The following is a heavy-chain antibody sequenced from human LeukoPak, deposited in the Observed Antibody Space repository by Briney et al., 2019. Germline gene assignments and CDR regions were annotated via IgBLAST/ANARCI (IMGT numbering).Heavy chain of an antibody. Sequence: SETLSHTCAVYGGSFSGYYWSWIRQPPGKGLEWIGEINHSGSTNYNPSLKSRVTISVDTSKNQFSLKLSSVTAADTAVYYCARAGGDGDYVESPNYYYYGMDVWGQGTTVTVSS. CDR3: ARAGGDGDYVESPNYYYYGMDV. CDR1: GGSFSGYY. J-gene: IGHJ6*02. V-gene: IGHV4-34*01. D-gene: IGHD4-17*01. CDR2: INHSGST.